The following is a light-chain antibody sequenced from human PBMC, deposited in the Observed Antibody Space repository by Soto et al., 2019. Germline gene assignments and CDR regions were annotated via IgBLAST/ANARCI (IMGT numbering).Light chain of an antibody. V-gene: IGKV3-20*01. CDR2: GAS. CDR3: QQYSKSPLT. CDR1: QSVNNY. Sequence: EIVLTQSPATLSLSPGERVTLSCRASQSVNNYLAWYQQKPGQAPRLLIYGASSRATGIPGRFSGSGSGSGTDFTLTISRLEPEDFAVYYCQQYSKSPLTFGGGTKVDI. J-gene: IGKJ4*01.